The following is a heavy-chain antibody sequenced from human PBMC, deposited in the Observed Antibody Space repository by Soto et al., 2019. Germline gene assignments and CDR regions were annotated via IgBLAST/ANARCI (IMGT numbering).Heavy chain of an antibody. J-gene: IGHJ4*02. V-gene: IGHV3-74*01. Sequence: GALSLSCAASGFTFTDYWTHWVRQAPGKGLVWVSRINSGGRRTSHADSVTGRFTISRDNAKNTLYLQMNSPRVEDTALYYCARETYRGFYFEYWGQGTLVTVSS. CDR3: ARETYRGFYFEY. D-gene: IGHD4-4*01. CDR1: GFTFTDYW. CDR2: INSGGRRT.